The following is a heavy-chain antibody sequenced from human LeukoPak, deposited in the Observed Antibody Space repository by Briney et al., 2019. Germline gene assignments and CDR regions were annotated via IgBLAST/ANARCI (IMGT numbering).Heavy chain of an antibody. CDR3: ARGGAHSNYYYYYGMDV. V-gene: IGHV3-74*01. J-gene: IGHJ6*02. D-gene: IGHD6-13*01. Sequence: GGSLRLSCAASGFTFSSYWMHWVRQAPGKGLVWVSRINSDGSSTSYADSVKGRFTISRDNAKNTLYLQMNSLRAEDTAVCYCARGGAHSNYYYYYGMDVWGQGTTVTVSS. CDR1: GFTFSSYW. CDR2: INSDGSST.